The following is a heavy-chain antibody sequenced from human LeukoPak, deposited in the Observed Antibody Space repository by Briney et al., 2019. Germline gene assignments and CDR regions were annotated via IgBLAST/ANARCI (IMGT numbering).Heavy chain of an antibody. J-gene: IGHJ4*02. CDR1: GGSMSSRSNY. CDR3: ARHPYSSGWFYYFDY. V-gene: IGHV4-39*01. CDR2: IYYSGST. Sequence: SETLSLTCTVSGGSMSSRSNYWGWIRQPPGKGLEWVGSIYYSGSTDYNPSLKSRASISVDTSKNQFSLNLSSVTAADTAVYYCARHPYSSGWFYYFDYWGQGTLVTVSS. D-gene: IGHD6-19*01.